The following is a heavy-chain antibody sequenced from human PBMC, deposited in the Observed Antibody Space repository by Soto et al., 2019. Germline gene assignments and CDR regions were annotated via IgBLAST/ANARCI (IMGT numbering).Heavy chain of an antibody. V-gene: IGHV3-30*18. Sequence: GGSLRLSCAASGFTFSSYGMHWVRQAPGKGLEWVAVISYDGSNKYYADSVKGRFTISRDNSKNTLYLQMNSLRAEDTAVYYCAKDLYDISATDYWGQGTLVTVSS. CDR3: AKDLYDISATDY. CDR2: ISYDGSNK. CDR1: GFTFSSYG. D-gene: IGHD3-9*01. J-gene: IGHJ4*02.